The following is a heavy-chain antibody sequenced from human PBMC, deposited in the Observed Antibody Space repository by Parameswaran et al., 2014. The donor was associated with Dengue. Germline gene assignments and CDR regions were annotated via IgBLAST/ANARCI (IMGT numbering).Heavy chain of an antibody. CDR3: ARETSGYDFDY. V-gene: IGHV3-21*01. Sequence: KWIRQPPGKGLEWVSSISSSSSYIYYADSVKGRFTISRDNAKNSLYLQMNSLRAEDTAVYYCARETSGYDFDYWGQGTLVTVSS. D-gene: IGHD5-12*01. CDR2: ISSSSSYI. J-gene: IGHJ4*02.